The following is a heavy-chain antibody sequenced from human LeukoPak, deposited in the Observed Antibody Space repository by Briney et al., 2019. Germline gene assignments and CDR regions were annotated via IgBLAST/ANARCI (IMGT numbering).Heavy chain of an antibody. CDR3: ARELPREVTLDY. CDR2: INTDGDRT. D-gene: IGHD2-21*02. CDR1: GFTFFSYE. J-gene: IGHJ4*02. Sequence: PGGSLRLSCAASGFTFFSYEMQWVRQAPGKGLVWVLRINTDGDRTIYADSVKGRFTISRDNAKNTLYLQVNSLRAEDTAVYYCARELPREVTLDYWGQGTLVTVSS. V-gene: IGHV3-74*01.